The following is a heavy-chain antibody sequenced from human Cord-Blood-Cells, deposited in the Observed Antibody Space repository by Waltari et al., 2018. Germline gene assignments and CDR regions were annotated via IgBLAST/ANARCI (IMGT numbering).Heavy chain of an antibody. V-gene: IGHV4-34*01. D-gene: IGHD6-19*01. CDR3: ATIAVAGTY. Sequence: QVQLQQWGAGPVTPSETLSITCAVSGGSFSGSSWSWIRQPPGKGLEWIGEINHSGSTNYNPSLKSRVTISVDTSKNQFSLKLSSVTAADTAVYYCATIAVAGTYWGQGTLVTVSS. CDR2: INHSGST. CDR1: GGSFSGSS. J-gene: IGHJ4*02.